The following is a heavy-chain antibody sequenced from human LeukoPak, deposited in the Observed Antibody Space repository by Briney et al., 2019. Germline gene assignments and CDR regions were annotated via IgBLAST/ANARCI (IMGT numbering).Heavy chain of an antibody. V-gene: IGHV4-39*07. CDR3: ARDWHSSGWTFDY. D-gene: IGHD6-19*01. CDR2: IYYSGST. J-gene: IGHJ4*02. CDR1: GGSISSSSYY. Sequence: SETLSLTCTVSGGSISSSSYYWGWIRQPPGKGLEWIGSIYYSGSTYYNPSLKSRATISVDTSKNKFSLKLSSVTAADTAVYYCARDWHSSGWTFDYWGQGTLVTVSS.